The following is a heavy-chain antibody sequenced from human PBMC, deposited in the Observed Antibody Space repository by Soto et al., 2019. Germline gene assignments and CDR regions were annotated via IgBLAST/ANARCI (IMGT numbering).Heavy chain of an antibody. Sequence: QVQLVQSGVEVKKPGASLRVSCKASGYTFTSYGITWVRQAPGQGLEWMGWISADNGVTNYAQKLQGRVTMTTDTSTTTAYMELRNLRSDDTAVYYCARRGVLPDYWGQGTLVTVSS. CDR2: ISADNGVT. CDR3: ARRGVLPDY. V-gene: IGHV1-18*01. D-gene: IGHD3-10*01. J-gene: IGHJ4*02. CDR1: GYTFTSYG.